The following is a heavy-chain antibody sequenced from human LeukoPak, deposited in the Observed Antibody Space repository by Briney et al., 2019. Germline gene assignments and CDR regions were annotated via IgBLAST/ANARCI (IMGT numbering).Heavy chain of an antibody. D-gene: IGHD6-13*01. V-gene: IGHV3-9*01. CDR1: GLTFHDYA. Sequence: PGGSLRLSCAISGLTFHDYAMHWVRQAPGKGLEWVSGISWNSGSIGYADSVKGRFTISRDNAKNSLYLQMNSLRAEDTALYYCAKDVYSSRLNAFDIWGQGTMVTVSS. J-gene: IGHJ3*02. CDR3: AKDVYSSRLNAFDI. CDR2: ISWNSGSI.